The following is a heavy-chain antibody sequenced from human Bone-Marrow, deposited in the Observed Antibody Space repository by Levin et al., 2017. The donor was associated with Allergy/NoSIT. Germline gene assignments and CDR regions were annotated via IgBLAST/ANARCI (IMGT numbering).Heavy chain of an antibody. J-gene: IGHJ5*01. D-gene: IGHD2/OR15-2a*01. Sequence: SETLSLTCTVSGDSISNTHHYWSWIRQPAGKGLEWIGRMFAGGAATYKRSLRRRVTISIDTSKNLFSLKLTFVTAADTAVYYCAGDETFNSWHVGWFDSWGQGTLVTVSS. CDR1: GDSISNTHHY. CDR2: MFAGGAA. CDR3: AGDETFNSWHVGWFDS. V-gene: IGHV4-61*02.